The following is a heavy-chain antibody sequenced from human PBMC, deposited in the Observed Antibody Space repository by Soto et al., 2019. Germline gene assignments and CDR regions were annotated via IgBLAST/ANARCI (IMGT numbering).Heavy chain of an antibody. CDR1: GYTFTSYG. Sequence: ASVKVSCKASGYTFTSYGISWVRQAPGQGLEWMGWISAYNGNTNYAQKLQGRVTMTTDTSTSTAYMELRSLRSDDTAVYYCARDPGGLYCSSTSCYQGMDVWGQGTTVTAP. D-gene: IGHD2-2*01. V-gene: IGHV1-18*04. CDR2: ISAYNGNT. J-gene: IGHJ6*02. CDR3: ARDPGGLYCSSTSCYQGMDV.